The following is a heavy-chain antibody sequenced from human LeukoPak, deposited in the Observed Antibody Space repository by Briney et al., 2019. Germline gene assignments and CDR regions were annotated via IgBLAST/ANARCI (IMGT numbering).Heavy chain of an antibody. CDR3: ARDDTVTTYNWFDP. CDR2: IYTSGST. Sequence: SETLSLTCTVSGGSISSYYWSWIRQPAGKGLEWIGRIYTSGSTNSNPSLKSRVTMSVDTSKNQFPLKLSSVTAADTAVYYCARDDTVTTYNWFDPWGQGTLVTVSS. V-gene: IGHV4-4*07. CDR1: GGSISSYY. D-gene: IGHD4-11*01. J-gene: IGHJ5*02.